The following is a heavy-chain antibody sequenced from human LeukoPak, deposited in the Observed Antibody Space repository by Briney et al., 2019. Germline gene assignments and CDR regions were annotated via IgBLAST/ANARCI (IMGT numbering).Heavy chain of an antibody. J-gene: IGHJ4*02. V-gene: IGHV4-31*03. Sequence: SQTLSLTCTVPGGSISSGGYYWSWIRQHPGKGLEWIGYIYYSGSTYYNPSLKSRVTISVDTSKSQFSLKLSSVTAADTAVYYCARGSFDYFDYWGQGTLVTVSS. CDR3: ARGSFDYFDY. CDR2: IYYSGST. CDR1: GGSISSGGYY.